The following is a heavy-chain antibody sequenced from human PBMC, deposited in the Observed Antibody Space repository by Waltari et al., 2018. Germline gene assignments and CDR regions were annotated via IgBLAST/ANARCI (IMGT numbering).Heavy chain of an antibody. Sequence: QVQLLQSGAEVKPPGASVMVSCRASGYAFTSSDINWVRRAPGQGLEWMGWRNPNSGNTGDAQKFQGRVTMTRNTARSTDYMELSSLRPEDAAVYYGARETSASDDWGQGTLVTVSS. CDR3: ARETSASDD. CDR1: GYAFTSSD. V-gene: IGHV1-8*01. CDR2: RNPNSGNT. J-gene: IGHJ4*02.